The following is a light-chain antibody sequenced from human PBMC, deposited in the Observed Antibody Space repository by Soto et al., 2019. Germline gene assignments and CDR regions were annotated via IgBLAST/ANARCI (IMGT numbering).Light chain of an antibody. CDR2: EVS. J-gene: IGLJ1*01. V-gene: IGLV2-14*01. CDR3: KSYTNNNTFV. CDR1: SSDVGGYNY. Sequence: QSALTQPASVSGSPGQSITISCTGTSSDVGGYNYVSWFQQHPGKAPKLMIYEVSNRPSGVSNRFSGSRSGNTASLTISGLQSEDEAEYYCKSYTNNNTFVFGTGTKLTVL.